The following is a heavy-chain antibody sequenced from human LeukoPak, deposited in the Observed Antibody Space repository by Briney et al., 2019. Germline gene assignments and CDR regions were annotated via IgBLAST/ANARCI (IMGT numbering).Heavy chain of an antibody. CDR1: GFTFSSYG. Sequence: GGSLRLSCAASGFTFSSYGMHWVRQASGKGLEWVAVIWYDGSNKYYADSVKGRFTISRDNSKNTLYLQMNSLRAEDTAVYYCARERRYSSGWYRVDFDYWGQGTLVTVSS. J-gene: IGHJ4*02. CDR3: ARERRYSSGWYRVDFDY. V-gene: IGHV3-33*01. D-gene: IGHD6-19*01. CDR2: IWYDGSNK.